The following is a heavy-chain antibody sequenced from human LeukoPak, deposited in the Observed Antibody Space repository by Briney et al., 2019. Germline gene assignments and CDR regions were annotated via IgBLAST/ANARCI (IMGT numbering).Heavy chain of an antibody. V-gene: IGHV4-59*01. Sequence: PSETLSLTCTVSGSSISSYYWSWIRQPPGKGLEWIGYFFYSGSTNYNPSLKSRVTISVDTSKSQFSLKLSSVTAADTAVYYCARSQRGYSYVFDYWGQGTLVTVSS. D-gene: IGHD5-18*01. J-gene: IGHJ4*02. CDR2: FFYSGST. CDR1: GSSISSYY. CDR3: ARSQRGYSYVFDY.